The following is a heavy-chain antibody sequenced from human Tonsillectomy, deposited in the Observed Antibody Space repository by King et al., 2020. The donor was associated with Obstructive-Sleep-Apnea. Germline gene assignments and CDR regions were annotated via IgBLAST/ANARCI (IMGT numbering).Heavy chain of an antibody. CDR1: GGSISSSGYY. D-gene: IGHD5-12*01. CDR2: IFYSWST. V-gene: IGHV4-39*07. Sequence: LQLQESGPGLVKPSETLSLTCTVSGGSISSSGYYWGWIRQPPGKGLEWIGSIFYSWSTYYNPSLKSRVTISVDTSKNQFSLKVTSVTAADTAVYYCARVRSGYAVGLDYWGQGSLVTVSA. CDR3: ARVRSGYAVGLDY. J-gene: IGHJ4*02.